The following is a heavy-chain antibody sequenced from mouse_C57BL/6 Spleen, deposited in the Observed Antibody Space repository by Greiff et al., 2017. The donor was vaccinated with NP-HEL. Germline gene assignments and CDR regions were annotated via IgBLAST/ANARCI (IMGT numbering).Heavy chain of an antibody. Sequence: QVQLKQPGAELVKPGASVKMSCKASGYTFTSYWITWVKQRPGQGLEWIGDIYPGSGSTNYNEKFKSKATLTVDTSSSTAYMQLSSLTSEDSAVYYCARGDYDGYYENFDVWGTGTTVTVSS. V-gene: IGHV1-55*01. CDR3: ARGDYDGYYENFDV. J-gene: IGHJ1*03. CDR2: IYPGSGST. CDR1: GYTFTSYW. D-gene: IGHD2-3*01.